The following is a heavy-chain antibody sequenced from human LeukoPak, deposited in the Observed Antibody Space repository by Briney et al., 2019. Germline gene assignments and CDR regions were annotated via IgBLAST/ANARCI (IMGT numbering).Heavy chain of an antibody. Sequence: PGGSLRLSCVASGFSFGDYAMHWVRQVSGKGLEWVSGITWNSGSRVYADSVKGRFTISRDNAKNSLYLQMNSLRAEDTALYYCAKDYYSGYDHFHYWGQGTLVTVSS. J-gene: IGHJ4*02. CDR3: AKDYYSGYDHFHY. D-gene: IGHD5-12*01. V-gene: IGHV3-9*01. CDR1: GFSFGDYA. CDR2: ITWNSGSR.